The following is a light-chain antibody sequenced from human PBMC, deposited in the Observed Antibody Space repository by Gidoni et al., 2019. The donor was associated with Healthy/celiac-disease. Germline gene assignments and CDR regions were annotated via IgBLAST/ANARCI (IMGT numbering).Light chain of an antibody. V-gene: IGKV1-8*01. CDR2: AAS. CDR1: QGISSY. Sequence: AIRMTQSPSSLSASTGDRVTITCRASQGISSYLAWYQQKPGKAPKLLIYAASTFQSGVPSRFSGSGSGTDFTLTISCLHSEDFATYYCQQYYSYPRTFGQGTKVEIK. CDR3: QQYYSYPRT. J-gene: IGKJ1*01.